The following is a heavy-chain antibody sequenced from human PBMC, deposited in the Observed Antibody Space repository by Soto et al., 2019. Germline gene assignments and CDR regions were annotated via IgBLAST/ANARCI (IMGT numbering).Heavy chain of an antibody. CDR1: GGSISSYY. CDR2: IYYSGST. D-gene: IGHD1-26*01. J-gene: IGHJ6*02. CDR3: ARDDSGSYGMDV. Sequence: SETLSLTCTVSGGSISSYYWSWIRQPPGKGLEWIGYIYYSGSTNYNPSLKSRVTISVDTSKNQFSLKLSSVTAADTAVYYCARDDSGSYGMDVWGQGTTVTVS. V-gene: IGHV4-59*01.